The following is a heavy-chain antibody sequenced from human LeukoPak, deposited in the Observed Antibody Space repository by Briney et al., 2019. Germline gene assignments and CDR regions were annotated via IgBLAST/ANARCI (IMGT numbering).Heavy chain of an antibody. J-gene: IGHJ4*02. CDR2: ISGSGGST. CDR3: AKDRLTTMIVVVITLGDY. CDR1: GFTFSSYA. V-gene: IGHV3-23*01. Sequence: QSGGSLRLSCAASGFTFSSYAMSWVRQAPGKGLEWVSAISGSGGSTYYADSVKGRFTISRDNSKNTLYLQMNSLRAEDTAVYYCAKDRLTTMIVVVITLGDYWGQGTLVTVSS. D-gene: IGHD3-22*01.